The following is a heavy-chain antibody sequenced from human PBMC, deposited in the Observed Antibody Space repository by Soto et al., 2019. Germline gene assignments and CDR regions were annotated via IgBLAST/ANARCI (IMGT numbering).Heavy chain of an antibody. CDR1: GGSISSSNW. Sequence: PSETLSLTCAVSGGSISSSNWWSWVRQPPGKGLEWIGEIYHSGSTNYNPSLKSRVTISVDKSKNQFSLKLSSVTAADTAVYYCARDLGDFWSGYLGHYYYYYGMDVWGQGTTVTVSS. CDR2: IYHSGST. V-gene: IGHV4-4*02. D-gene: IGHD3-3*01. J-gene: IGHJ6*02. CDR3: ARDLGDFWSGYLGHYYYYYGMDV.